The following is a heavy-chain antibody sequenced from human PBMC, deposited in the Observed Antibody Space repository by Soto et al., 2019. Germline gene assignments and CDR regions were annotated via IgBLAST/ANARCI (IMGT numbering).Heavy chain of an antibody. V-gene: IGHV3-23*01. CDR3: AKAEIVVVPAAISEYFQH. Sequence: GGSLRLSCAASGFTFSSYAMSWVRQAPGKGLEWVSAISGSGGSTYYADSVKGRFTISRDNSKNTLYLQMNSLRAEDTAVYYCAKAEIVVVPAAISEYFQHWGQGTLVTVSS. CDR2: ISGSGGST. CDR1: GFTFSSYA. J-gene: IGHJ1*01. D-gene: IGHD2-2*01.